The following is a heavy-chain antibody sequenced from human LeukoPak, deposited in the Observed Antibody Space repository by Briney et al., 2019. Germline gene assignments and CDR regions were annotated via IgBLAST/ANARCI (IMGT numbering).Heavy chain of an antibody. V-gene: IGHV3-21*01. CDR3: ASAPFGSIEYFQH. J-gene: IGHJ1*01. CDR2: ISSSSSYI. CDR1: GFTFRSYS. Sequence: GGSLRLSCAASGFTFRSYSMSWVRQALGKGLEWVSSISSSSSYIYYADSVKGRFTIARDNAKNSLYLQMNSLRAEDTAVYYRASAPFGSIEYFQHWGQGTLVTVSS. D-gene: IGHD3-16*01.